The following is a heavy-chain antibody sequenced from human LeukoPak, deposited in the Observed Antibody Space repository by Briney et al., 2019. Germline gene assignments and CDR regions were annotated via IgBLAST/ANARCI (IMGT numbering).Heavy chain of an antibody. V-gene: IGHV3-66*01. D-gene: IGHD1-1*01. CDR2: IYSGGST. Sequence: PGGSLRLSCAASGFTVSSNYMSWVRQAPGKGLEWVSVIYSGGSTYYADSVKGRFTISRDNSKNTLYLQMNSLRAEDTAVYYCARTGTTIRRNYYYYYMDVWGKGTTVTISS. CDR3: ARTGTTIRRNYYYYYMDV. J-gene: IGHJ6*03. CDR1: GFTVSSNY.